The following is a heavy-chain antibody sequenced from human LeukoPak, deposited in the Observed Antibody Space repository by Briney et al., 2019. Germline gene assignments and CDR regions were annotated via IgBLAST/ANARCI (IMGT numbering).Heavy chain of an antibody. Sequence: GGSLRLSCAAPGFTFSSYSMNWVRQAPGKGLEWVSSISSSSSYIYYADSVKGRFTISRDNAKNSLYLQMNSLRAEDTAVYYCARGHMNYYDSSGYYGGPRDDYWGQGTLVTVSS. CDR2: ISSSSSYI. CDR3: ARGHMNYYDSSGYYGGPRDDY. D-gene: IGHD3-22*01. V-gene: IGHV3-21*01. CDR1: GFTFSSYS. J-gene: IGHJ4*02.